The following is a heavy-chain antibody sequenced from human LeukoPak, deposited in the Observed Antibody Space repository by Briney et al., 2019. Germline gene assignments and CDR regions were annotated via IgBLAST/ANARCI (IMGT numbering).Heavy chain of an antibody. CDR3: VKECLVIINYYFDY. J-gene: IGHJ4*02. CDR1: GFTFSNYA. Sequence: PGGSLGLSCSASGFTFSNYAMHWVRQAPGKGLEYVSVISSTGGSTYYADSVKGRFTVSRDNSKNTLYLQMSSLRAEDTAVYYCVKECLVIINYYFDYWGQGTLVTVSS. D-gene: IGHD3-22*01. V-gene: IGHV3-64D*06. CDR2: ISSTGGST.